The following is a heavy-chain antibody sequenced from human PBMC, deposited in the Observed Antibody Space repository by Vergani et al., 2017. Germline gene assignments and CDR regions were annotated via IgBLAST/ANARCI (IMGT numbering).Heavy chain of an antibody. V-gene: IGHV7-4-1*01. CDR2: NNTNTGNP. J-gene: IGHJ4*02. CDR3: ARVGSSWYFDY. CDR1: GYTFTSYA. Sequence: QVQLVQSGAEVKKPGASVKVSCKASGYTFTSYAMNWVRQATGQGLEWMGWNNTNTGNPTYAQGFTGRFVFSLDTSVSTAYLQICSLKAEDTAVYYCARVGSSWYFDYWGQGTLVTVSS. D-gene: IGHD6-13*01.